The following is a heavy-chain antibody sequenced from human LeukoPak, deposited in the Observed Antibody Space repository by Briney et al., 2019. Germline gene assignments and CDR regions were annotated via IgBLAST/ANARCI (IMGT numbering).Heavy chain of an antibody. V-gene: IGHV4-30-4*01. J-gene: IGHJ5*02. D-gene: IGHD3-9*01. CDR2: IYYSGST. CDR1: GGSISSGDYY. Sequence: SETLSLTCTVSGGSISSGDYYWSWIRQPPEKGLESIGYIYYSGSTYYNPSLKSRVTISVDTSKNQFSLKLSSVTAADTAVYYCARALAYDILTGNWFDPWGQGTLVTVSS. CDR3: ARALAYDILTGNWFDP.